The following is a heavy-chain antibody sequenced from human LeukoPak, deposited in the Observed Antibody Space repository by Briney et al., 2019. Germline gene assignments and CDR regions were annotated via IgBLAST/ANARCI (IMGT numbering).Heavy chain of an antibody. CDR2: INPNSGGT. J-gene: IGHJ4*02. D-gene: IGHD2-2*01. CDR1: GYALTGYY. CDR3: ARLCSSTSCYLVEDY. Sequence: GASVKVSCKASGYALTGYYMNWVRQAPGQGLEWMGRINPNSGGTNYAQKFQGRVTMTRDTSISTAYMELSRLRSDDTAVYYCARLCSSTSCYLVEDYWGQGTLVTVSS. V-gene: IGHV1-2*06.